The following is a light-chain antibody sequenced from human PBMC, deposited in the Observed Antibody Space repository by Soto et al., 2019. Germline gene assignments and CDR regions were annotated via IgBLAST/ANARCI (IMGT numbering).Light chain of an antibody. J-gene: IGLJ2*01. CDR1: SSDIGAYNY. CDR2: DVS. CDR3: GSYKSGGIVV. V-gene: IGLV2-14*03. Sequence: QSALTQPASVSGSPGQPITISCAGTSSDIGAYNYVSWYQHHPGKAPRVMIYDVSNRPSGVSNRFSGSKSGSTASLTISGLQSEDEAEYFCGSYKSGGIVVFGGGTKLTVL.